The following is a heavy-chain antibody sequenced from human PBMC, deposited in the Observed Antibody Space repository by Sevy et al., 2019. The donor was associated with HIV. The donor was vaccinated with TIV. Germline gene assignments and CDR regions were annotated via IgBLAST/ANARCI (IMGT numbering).Heavy chain of an antibody. CDR2: IYYNGHI. V-gene: IGHV4-59*08. D-gene: IGHD1-26*01. J-gene: IGHJ4*02. CDR1: GGSITSLY. Sequence: SETLSLTCTVSGGSITSLYWNWIRQPPGKGLEWIANIYYNGHINYNLSLKSRVILSFDTSKNQFSLRLSSVTAADTAMYYCAGENAWGRGYSWGQGTLVTVSS. CDR3: AGENAWGRGYS.